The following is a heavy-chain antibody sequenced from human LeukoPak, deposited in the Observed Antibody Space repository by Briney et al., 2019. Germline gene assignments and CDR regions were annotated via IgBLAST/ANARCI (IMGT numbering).Heavy chain of an antibody. CDR1: GFTFSGYG. J-gene: IGHJ4*02. V-gene: IGHV3-33*06. CDR2: IWSDGSNK. CDR3: AKDTAGQFYYFDY. Sequence: GKSLRLSCAASGFTFSGYGMHWVRQAPGKGLEWVTVIWSDGSNKYYANSVKGRFTISRDNSKNTLYLQMNSLRAEDTAVYYCAKDTAGQFYYFDYWGQGTLATVSS. D-gene: IGHD3-3*01.